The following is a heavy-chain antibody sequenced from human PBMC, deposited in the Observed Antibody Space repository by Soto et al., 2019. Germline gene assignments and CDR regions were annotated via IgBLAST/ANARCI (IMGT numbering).Heavy chain of an antibody. J-gene: IGHJ4*02. V-gene: IGHV4-4*07. Sequence: SETLSLTCTVPGGSISSYYWSWIRQPAGKGLEWIGRIYTSGSTNYNPSLKSRVTMSVDTSKNQFSLKLSSVTAADTAVYYCARESSDFWSGYYYFDYWGQGTLVTVSS. CDR2: IYTSGST. D-gene: IGHD3-3*01. CDR3: ARESSDFWSGYYYFDY. CDR1: GGSISSYY.